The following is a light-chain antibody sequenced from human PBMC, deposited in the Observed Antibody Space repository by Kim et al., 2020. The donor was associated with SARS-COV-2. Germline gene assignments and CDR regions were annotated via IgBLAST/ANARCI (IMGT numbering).Light chain of an antibody. J-gene: IGKJ1*01. CDR2: AAS. CDR3: LQDYNYPLT. Sequence: AIQMTQSPSSLSASVGDTVTITCRASQGIGNYLSWYQQKPGGAPNLLISAASTLQSGVPSRFSGSGSGTDFTLTISSLQPEDFATYYCLQDYNYPLTFGQGTKVDIK. CDR1: QGIGNY. V-gene: IGKV1-6*01.